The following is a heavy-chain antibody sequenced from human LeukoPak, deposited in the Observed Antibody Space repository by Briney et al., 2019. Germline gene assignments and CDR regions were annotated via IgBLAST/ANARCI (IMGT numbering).Heavy chain of an antibody. CDR3: AREYYDFWSGYLGDYYYYYMDV. CDR1: GGSISTYY. D-gene: IGHD3-3*01. V-gene: IGHV4-59*12. J-gene: IGHJ6*03. CDR2: IYYSGST. Sequence: SETLSLTCTVSGGSISTYYWSWIRQPPGKGLEWIGDIYYSGSTNYNPSLKSRVTISVDTSKNQFSLKLSSVTAADTAVYYCAREYYDFWSGYLGDYYYYYMDVWGKGTTVTVSS.